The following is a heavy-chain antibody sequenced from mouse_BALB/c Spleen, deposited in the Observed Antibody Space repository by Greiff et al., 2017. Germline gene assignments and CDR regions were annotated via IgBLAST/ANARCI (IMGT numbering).Heavy chain of an antibody. CDR1: GYTFTSYW. Sequence: QVHVKQPGAELVKPGAPVKLSCKASGYTFTSYWMNWVKQRPGRGLEWIGRIDPSDSETHYNQKFKDKATLTVDKSSSTAYIQLSSLTSEDSAVYYCARYYGSSSYYFDYWGQGTTLTVSS. CDR2: IDPSDSET. D-gene: IGHD1-1*01. CDR3: ARYYGSSSYYFDY. V-gene: IGHV1-69*02. J-gene: IGHJ2*01.